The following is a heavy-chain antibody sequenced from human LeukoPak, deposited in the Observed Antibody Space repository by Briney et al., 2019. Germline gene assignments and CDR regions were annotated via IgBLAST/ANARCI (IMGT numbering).Heavy chain of an antibody. V-gene: IGHV4-38-2*02. Sequence: KPSETLSLTCTVSGYSISTGYHWGWLRQSPGTGLEWIGSTYHSGNTYYNPSLKSRVTISMDTSMNQFSLQVTSVTAADTAVYYCARTRYCSGATCYSPELFDSWGQGTLVTVSS. J-gene: IGHJ4*02. CDR3: ARTRYCSGATCYSPELFDS. CDR1: GYSISTGYH. CDR2: TYHSGNT. D-gene: IGHD2-15*01.